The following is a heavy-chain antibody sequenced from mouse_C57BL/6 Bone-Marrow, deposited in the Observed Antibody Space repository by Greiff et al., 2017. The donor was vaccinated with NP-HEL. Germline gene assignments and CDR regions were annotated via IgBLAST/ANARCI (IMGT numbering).Heavy chain of an antibody. V-gene: IGHV5-17*01. Sequence: EVKLQESGGGLVKPGGSLKLSCAASGFTFSDYGMHWVRQAPEKGLEWVAYISSGSSTIYYADTVKGRFTISRDNAKNTLFLQMTSLRSEDTAMYYCARNDYDDYYAMDYWGQGTSVTVSS. CDR3: ARNDYDDYYAMDY. CDR2: ISSGSSTI. D-gene: IGHD2-4*01. J-gene: IGHJ4*01. CDR1: GFTFSDYG.